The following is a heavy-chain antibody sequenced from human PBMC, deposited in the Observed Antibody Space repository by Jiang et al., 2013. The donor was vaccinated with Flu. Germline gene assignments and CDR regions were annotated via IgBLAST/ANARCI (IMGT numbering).Heavy chain of an antibody. CDR2: IWYDGSNK. J-gene: IGHJ4*02. D-gene: IGHD4-23*01. V-gene: IGHV3-33*08. CDR1: GFTFSSYG. Sequence: VESGGGVVQPGRSLRLSCAASGFTFSSYGMHWVRQAPGKGLEWVAVIWYDGSNKYYADSVKGRFTISRDNSKNTLYLQMNSLRAEDTAVYYCARDRATVVSEYYFDYWAREPWSPSPQ. CDR3: ARDRATVVSEYYFDY.